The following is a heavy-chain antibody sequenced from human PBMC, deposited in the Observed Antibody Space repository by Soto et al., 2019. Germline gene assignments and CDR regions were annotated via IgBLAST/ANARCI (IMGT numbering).Heavy chain of an antibody. V-gene: IGHV1-2*04. D-gene: IGHD3-9*01. CDR2: INPNSGGT. J-gene: IGHJ6*02. CDR1: GYTFTGHY. CDR3: ARTRLYYDILTGPHYYYGMDV. Sequence: ASVKVSCKAPGYTFTGHYIHWVRQAPEQGPEWMGWINPNSGGTNYAQKFQGWVTMTRDTSISTAYMELSRLRSDDTAVYYCARTRLYYDILTGPHYYYGMDVWGQGTTVTVSS.